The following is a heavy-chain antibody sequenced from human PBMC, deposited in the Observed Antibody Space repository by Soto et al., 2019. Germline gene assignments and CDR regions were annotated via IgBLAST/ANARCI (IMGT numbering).Heavy chain of an antibody. CDR3: AHLLWFGDGALDV. D-gene: IGHD3-10*01. J-gene: IGHJ3*01. CDR2: IHWDDTE. CDR1: GFSLTTSGVG. V-gene: IGHV2-5*02. Sequence: QITLKESGPTQVRPTQTLTLTCTFSGFSLTTSGVGVAWIRQPPGKALEFLAFIHWDDTERYRPSLKSRLTIRKDTSQNQVVLTMSNVDPVDTGTYYCAHLLWFGDGALDVWGQGKMVTVSS.